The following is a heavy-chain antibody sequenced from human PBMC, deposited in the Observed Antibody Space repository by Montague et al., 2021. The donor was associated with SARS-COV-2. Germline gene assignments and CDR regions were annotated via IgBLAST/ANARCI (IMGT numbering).Heavy chain of an antibody. CDR3: ATITLGYCTNGVCQPPDY. D-gene: IGHD2-8*01. J-gene: IGHJ4*02. CDR1: GGSFSAHS. V-gene: IGHV4-34*01. CDR2: IYYSGST. Sequence: SETLSLTCAVDGGSFSAHSWSWIRQPPGKGLEWIGRIYYSGSTYYNPSLKSRVTISVDTSKNQFSLKLSSVTAADTAVYYCATITLGYCTNGVCQPPDYWGQGTLVTVSS.